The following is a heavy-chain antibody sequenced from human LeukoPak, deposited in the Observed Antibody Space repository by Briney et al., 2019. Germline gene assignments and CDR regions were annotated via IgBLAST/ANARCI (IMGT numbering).Heavy chain of an antibody. D-gene: IGHD1-7*01. Sequence: PSETLSLTCTVSGGSISSGSYYWSWIRQPAGKGLERIGRIYTSGSTNYNPSLKSRVTISVDTSKNQFSLKLSSVTAADTAVYYCARVPYNWNYGYFDYWGQGTLVTVSS. CDR1: GGSISSGSYY. J-gene: IGHJ4*02. CDR2: IYTSGST. CDR3: ARVPYNWNYGYFDY. V-gene: IGHV4-61*02.